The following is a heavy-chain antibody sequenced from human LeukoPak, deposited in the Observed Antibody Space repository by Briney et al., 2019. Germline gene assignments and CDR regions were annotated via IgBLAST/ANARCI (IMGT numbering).Heavy chain of an antibody. CDR2: INLNSGGT. D-gene: IGHD1-26*01. CDR1: GYIFTGYY. CDR3: ARHPYSGSYHFDY. J-gene: IGHJ4*02. Sequence: ASVKVSCMASGYIFTGYYMHWVRPAPGQGLEWMGWINLNSGGTNSAQKFQGRVTMTRDTSISTAYMELSRLTSDDTAVYYCARHPYSGSYHFDYWGQGTLVTVSS. V-gene: IGHV1-2*02.